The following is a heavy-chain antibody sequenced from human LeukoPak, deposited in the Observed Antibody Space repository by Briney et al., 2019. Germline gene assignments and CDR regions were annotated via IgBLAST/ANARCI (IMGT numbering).Heavy chain of an antibody. J-gene: IGHJ5*02. Sequence: ASVKVSCKASGYTFTGYYIHWVRQAPGPGLEWMGWINPNSGGPNYAQKFQGRVTMTRDTSISTAYMEMSRLRSDDAAVYYCARDVSAGGTNWFDPWGQGTLVTVSS. D-gene: IGHD3-16*01. CDR2: INPNSGGP. CDR3: ARDVSAGGTNWFDP. CDR1: GYTFTGYY. V-gene: IGHV1-2*02.